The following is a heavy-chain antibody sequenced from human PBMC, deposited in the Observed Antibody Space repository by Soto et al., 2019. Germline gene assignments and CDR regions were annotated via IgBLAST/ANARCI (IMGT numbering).Heavy chain of an antibody. CDR2: ISAYNGNT. J-gene: IGHJ6*02. CDR1: GYTFTSYG. V-gene: IGHV1-18*01. D-gene: IGHD6-13*01. CDR3: ARDSTSSSWWALDYCYGMDV. Sequence: ASVKVSCKASGYTFTSYGISWERQAPGQGLEWMGWISAYNGNTNYAQKLQGRVTMTTDTSTSTAYMELRSLRSDDTAVYYCARDSTSSSWWALDYCYGMDVCGQGTTVTVSS.